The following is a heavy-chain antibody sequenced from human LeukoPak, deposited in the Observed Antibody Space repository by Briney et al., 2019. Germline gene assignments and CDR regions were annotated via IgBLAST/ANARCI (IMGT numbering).Heavy chain of an antibody. V-gene: IGHV3-23*01. CDR3: AKRPRDTSGYYLGAFDI. J-gene: IGHJ3*02. D-gene: IGHD3-22*01. CDR2: ISASGGTT. CDR1: GFTFSNYA. Sequence: GGSLRLSCAASGFTFSNYAMTWVRQAPGKGLEWVSGISASGGTTYYAYSVKGRFTISRDNSKNTLYLQMNSLRAEDTAVYYCAKRPRDTSGYYLGAFDIWGQGTMVTVSS.